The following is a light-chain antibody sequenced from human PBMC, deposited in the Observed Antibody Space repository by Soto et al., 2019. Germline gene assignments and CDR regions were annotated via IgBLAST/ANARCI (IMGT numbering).Light chain of an antibody. CDR3: QQANSLPFT. J-gene: IGKJ3*01. Sequence: DIQMTQSPSSVSASVGDRVTITCRASQDINSWLAWYQQIPGEAPKLLIYAASTLQSGVPSRFSGSGSGTDFTLTISSLQPEDFATYYCQQANSLPFTFGPGTKVDIK. CDR2: AAS. CDR1: QDINSW. V-gene: IGKV1-12*02.